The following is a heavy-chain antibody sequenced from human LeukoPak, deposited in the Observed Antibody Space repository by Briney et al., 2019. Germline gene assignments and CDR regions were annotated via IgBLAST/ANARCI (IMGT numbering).Heavy chain of an antibody. D-gene: IGHD7-27*01. V-gene: IGHV1-2*06. CDR2: INPNSGGT. J-gene: IGHJ4*02. Sequence: ASVKVSCKASGYTFTGYYIHWVRQAPGQGLEWMGRINPNSGGTNYAQKFQGRVTVTGDTSISTAYMELSRLRSEDTAIYYCVRTPPNWGFDYWGQGTLVTVSS. CDR1: GYTFTGYY. CDR3: VRTPPNWGFDY.